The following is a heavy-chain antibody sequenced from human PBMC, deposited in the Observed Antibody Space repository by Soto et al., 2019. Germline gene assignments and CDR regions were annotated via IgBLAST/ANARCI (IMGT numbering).Heavy chain of an antibody. V-gene: IGHV3-30*18. J-gene: IGHJ6*03. CDR1: GFTFSSYG. CDR3: AKVVADRPRPDYYYYMDV. D-gene: IGHD6-6*01. CDR2: ISYDGSNK. Sequence: QVQLVASGGGVVQPGRTLRLSCAASGFTFSSYGMHWVRQAPGKGLEWVEVISYDGSNKYYAYSVKGRFTISRDNSKNPLYLQMNSLRAEDTAVYYCAKVVADRPRPDYYYYMDVWGKGSTFTVSS.